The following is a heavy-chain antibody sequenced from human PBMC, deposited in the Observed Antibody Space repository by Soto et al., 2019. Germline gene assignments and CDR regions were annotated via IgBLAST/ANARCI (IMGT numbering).Heavy chain of an antibody. CDR1: GYSFSTFW. V-gene: IGHV5-51*01. D-gene: IGHD3-3*01. CDR2: SYPGDSDT. J-gene: IGHJ4*02. Sequence: PGESLKISCKGSGYSFSTFWIGWVRQMPGKGLGWMGISYPGDSDTRYSPSFQGQITISADTSITAAYLQWSSLKASDSAIYYCARTYYDFWGSFNPWPVFDYWGQGTLVTVSS. CDR3: ARTYYDFWGSFNPWPVFDY.